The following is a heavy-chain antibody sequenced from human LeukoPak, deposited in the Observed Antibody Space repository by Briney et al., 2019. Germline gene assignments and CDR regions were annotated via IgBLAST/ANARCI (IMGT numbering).Heavy chain of an antibody. D-gene: IGHD4-23*01. CDR1: GYSFNTYW. CDR3: ARTTVVGSFDY. V-gene: IGHV5-51*01. Sequence: GESLKISCKGSGYSFNTYWTGWVRQMPGKGLEWMGIIYPGDSDTRYSPSFQGQVTISADKSISTAYLQWSSLKASDTAMYYCARTTVVGSFDYWGQGTLVTVSS. CDR2: IYPGDSDT. J-gene: IGHJ4*02.